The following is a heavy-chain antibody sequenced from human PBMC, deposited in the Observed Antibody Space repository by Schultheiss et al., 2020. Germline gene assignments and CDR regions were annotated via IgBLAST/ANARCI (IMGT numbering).Heavy chain of an antibody. V-gene: IGHV4-38-2*02. D-gene: IGHD4-17*01. CDR1: GYSISSGYY. CDR2: IYHSGST. Sequence: SQTLSLTCTVSGYSISSGYYWGWIRQPPGKGLEWIGSIYHSGSTYYNPSLKSRVTISVDTSKNQFSLKLSSVTAADTAVYYCARATVTTFPLDYWGQGTLVTVSS. CDR3: ARATVTTFPLDY. J-gene: IGHJ4*02.